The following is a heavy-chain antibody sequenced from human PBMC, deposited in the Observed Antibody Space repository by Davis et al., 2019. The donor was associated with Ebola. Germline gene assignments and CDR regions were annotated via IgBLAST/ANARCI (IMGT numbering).Heavy chain of an antibody. CDR3: ARGIAAAGLNWFDP. CDR2: INAGNGNT. CDR1: GYTFSSYA. D-gene: IGHD6-13*01. Sequence: ASVKVSCKASGYTFSSYAMHWVRQAPGQRLEWMGWINAGNGNTKYSQKFQGRVTITRDTSASTAYMELSSLRSEDTAVYYCARGIAAAGLNWFDPWGQGTLVTVSS. V-gene: IGHV1-3*01. J-gene: IGHJ5*02.